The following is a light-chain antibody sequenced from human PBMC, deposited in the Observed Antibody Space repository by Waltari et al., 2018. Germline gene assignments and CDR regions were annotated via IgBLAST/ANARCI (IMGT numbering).Light chain of an antibody. CDR3: QSYDTSLSVV. Sequence: QSVLTQPPSVSGAPGQRVSISCTGSGSNLGAGYDVHWDQQHPGKAPKLLIYGTGPWPPGVPDRFFGSQSGTSASLAITALQAEDEAEYYCQSYDTSLSVVFGGGTKLTVL. CDR2: GTG. V-gene: IGLV1-40*01. CDR1: GSNLGAGYD. J-gene: IGLJ2*01.